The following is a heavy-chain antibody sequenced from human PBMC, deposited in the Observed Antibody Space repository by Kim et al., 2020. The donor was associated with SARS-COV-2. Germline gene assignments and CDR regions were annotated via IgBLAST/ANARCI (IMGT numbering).Heavy chain of an antibody. CDR1: GGSISSYY. CDR3: AATGYGYFQH. V-gene: IGHV4-59*01. J-gene: IGHJ1*01. Sequence: SETLSLTCTVSGGSISSYYWSWIRQPPGKGLEWNGYIYYSGSTNYNPSLRSRVTISVDTSRNQFSLKLSSVTAADTAVYYCAATGYGYFQHWGQGTLVTVSS. D-gene: IGHD5-18*01. CDR2: IYYSGST.